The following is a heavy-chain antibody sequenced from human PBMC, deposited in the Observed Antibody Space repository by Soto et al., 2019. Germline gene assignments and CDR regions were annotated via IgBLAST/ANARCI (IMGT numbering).Heavy chain of an antibody. CDR1: GGSISSSSYY. Sequence: WETLSLTCTVSGGSISSSSYYWGWIRQPPGKGLEWIGSIYYSGSTYYNPSLKSRVTISVDTSKNQFSLKLSSVTAEDTAVYYCARDSSYYYDSSGYFDYWGQGTLVTVSS. J-gene: IGHJ4*02. D-gene: IGHD3-22*01. CDR2: IYYSGST. V-gene: IGHV4-39*07. CDR3: ARDSSYYYDSSGYFDY.